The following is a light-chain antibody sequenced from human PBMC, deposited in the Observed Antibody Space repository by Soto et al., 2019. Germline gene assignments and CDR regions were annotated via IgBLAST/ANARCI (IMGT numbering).Light chain of an antibody. CDR3: SSYTTSGTYV. J-gene: IGLJ1*01. V-gene: IGLV2-14*01. Sequence: QSVLTQPASVSGSPGQSITISCTGTGSDVSGYNYVSWYQQHPGKAPKLMIIDVSNRPSGVSNRFSGSKSGNTASLTISGLQAEDEADYYCSSYTTSGTYVFGTGTKVTVL. CDR1: GSDVSGYNY. CDR2: DVS.